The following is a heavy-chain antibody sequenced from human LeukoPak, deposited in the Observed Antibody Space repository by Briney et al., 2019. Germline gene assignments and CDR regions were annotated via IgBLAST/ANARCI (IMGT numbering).Heavy chain of an antibody. Sequence: ASVKVSCKASGGTFISYAISWVRQAPGQGLEWMGGIIPIFGTANYAQKFQGGVTITADKSTSTAYMELSSLRSEDTAVYYCARDIGIRYYGSGSVPEHYMDVWGKGTTVTVSS. V-gene: IGHV1-69*06. D-gene: IGHD3-10*01. J-gene: IGHJ6*03. CDR3: ARDIGIRYYGSGSVPEHYMDV. CDR1: GGTFISYA. CDR2: IIPIFGTA.